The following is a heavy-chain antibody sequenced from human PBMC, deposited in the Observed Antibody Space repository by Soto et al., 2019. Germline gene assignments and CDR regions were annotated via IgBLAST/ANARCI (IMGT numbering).Heavy chain of an antibody. CDR1: GFAFTSYG. V-gene: IGHV3-30*18. J-gene: IGHJ6*02. CDR2: VSYDGSKK. CDR3: AKDHVQNYGLWSAHYQGSYYYGMDV. Sequence: QVHLVESGGGVVQPGRSLRLSCVASGFAFTSYGMHWVRQAPGKGLEWVAVVSYDGSKKYHADSVKGRFTISRDNSKNTLYLQMNSLRAGDTAVYYCAKDHVQNYGLWSAHYQGSYYYGMDVWGQGTTVTVSS. D-gene: IGHD3-3*01.